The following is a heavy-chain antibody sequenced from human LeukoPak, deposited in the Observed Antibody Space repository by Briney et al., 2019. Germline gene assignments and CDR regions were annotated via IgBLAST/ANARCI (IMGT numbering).Heavy chain of an antibody. V-gene: IGHV1-18*01. J-gene: IGHJ4*02. CDR2: ICAYLGKT. CDR3: PRDLGYCSSTSCYSPGGPFDY. Sequence: ASVQVSCKASGYTFTVYGISWVRQAPGQALEWIGWICAYLGKTNYAQKLQGKVTMTTDTSKSTAYMELRRLRADDTAVYYCPRDLGYCSSTSCYSPGGPFDYRGRGALVTVSS. CDR1: GYTFTVYG. D-gene: IGHD2-2*02.